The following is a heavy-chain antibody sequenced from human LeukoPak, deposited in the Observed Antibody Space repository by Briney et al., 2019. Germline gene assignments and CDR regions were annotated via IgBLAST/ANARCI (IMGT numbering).Heavy chain of an antibody. J-gene: IGHJ4*02. CDR3: ATYTQYFGAPGTDY. D-gene: IGHD3-10*01. Sequence: PGGSLRLSCTVSGFTFSKYWMRWVRQAPGKGLEGVASIDKDGREKRYVDSAKGRFTISRDNAKNSVYLQMTSLGAGDTAVYYCATYTQYFGAPGTDYWGQGTLVTVSS. V-gene: IGHV3-7*01. CDR2: IDKDGREK. CDR1: GFTFSKYW.